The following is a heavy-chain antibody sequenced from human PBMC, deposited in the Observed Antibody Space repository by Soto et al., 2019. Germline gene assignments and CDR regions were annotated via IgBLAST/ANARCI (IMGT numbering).Heavy chain of an antibody. Sequence: GGSLRLSCAASGFTFSSYEMNWVRQAPGKGLEWVSYISSSGSTIYYADSVKGRFTISRDNAKNSLYLQMNSLRAEDTAVYYCARVAGVVPAAINWYFDLWGRGTLVTVSS. CDR2: ISSSGSTI. CDR1: GFTFSSYE. V-gene: IGHV3-48*03. D-gene: IGHD2-2*02. CDR3: ARVAGVVPAAINWYFDL. J-gene: IGHJ2*01.